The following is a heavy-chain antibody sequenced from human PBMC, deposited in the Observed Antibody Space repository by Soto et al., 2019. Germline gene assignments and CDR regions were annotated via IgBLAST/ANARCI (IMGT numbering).Heavy chain of an antibody. Sequence: PGGSLRLSCTASGFTFGDYLMTWVRQAPGKGLEWVGHIRSKAYGGITEYAASVQGRFTISRDDSKSVAYLQLNSLNIEDTAMYYCTRRKGGHYYGMDVWGQGTTVTVSS. CDR3: TRRKGGHYYGMDV. CDR1: GFTFGDYL. CDR2: IRSKAYGGIT. V-gene: IGHV3-49*04. D-gene: IGHD6-25*01. J-gene: IGHJ6*02.